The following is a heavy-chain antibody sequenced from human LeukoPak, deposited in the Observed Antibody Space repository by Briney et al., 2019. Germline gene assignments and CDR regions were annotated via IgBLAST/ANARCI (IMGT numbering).Heavy chain of an antibody. CDR3: ARGPHFYGSGSYEYSYYYYYYGMDV. D-gene: IGHD3-10*01. CDR2: INHKGAT. CDR1: GGSFSGYY. J-gene: IGHJ6*04. V-gene: IGHV4-34*01. Sequence: PSETLSLTCAVYGGSFSGYYWTWVRQPPGKGLEWIGEINHKGATNYNPSLKSRVTISLDTSKNQFSLKLSSVTAAGAAVYYCARGPHFYGSGSYEYSYYYYYYGMDVWGKGTAVTVPS.